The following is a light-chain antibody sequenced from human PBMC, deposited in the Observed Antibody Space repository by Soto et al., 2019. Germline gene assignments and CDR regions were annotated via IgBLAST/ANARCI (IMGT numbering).Light chain of an antibody. CDR3: QQYNSYST. V-gene: IGKV1-5*01. CDR2: DDS. Sequence: DIQMTQSPSTLSGSVGDRVTVTCRASQTISSWLAWYQQKPGKAPKLLIYDDSNLESGVPSRFSGSGSGTEFTLTISSLQPDDFATYYCQQYNSYSTVGQGTRLEI. J-gene: IGKJ5*01. CDR1: QTISSW.